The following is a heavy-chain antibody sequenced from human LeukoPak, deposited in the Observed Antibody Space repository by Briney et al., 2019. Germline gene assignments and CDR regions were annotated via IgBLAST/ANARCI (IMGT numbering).Heavy chain of an antibody. CDR1: GGSISSYY. CDR3: ARDRADYDILTGYYQRGGFDY. V-gene: IGHV4-59*06. Sequence: SETLSLTCTVSGGSISSYYWSWIRQHPGKGLEWIGYIYYSGSTYYNPSLKSRVTISVDTSKNQFSLKLSSVTAADTAVYYCARDRADYDILTGYYQRGGFDYWGQGTLVTVSS. D-gene: IGHD3-9*01. CDR2: IYYSGST. J-gene: IGHJ4*02.